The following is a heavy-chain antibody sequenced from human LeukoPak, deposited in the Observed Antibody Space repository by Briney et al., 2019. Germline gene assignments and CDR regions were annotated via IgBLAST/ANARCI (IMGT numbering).Heavy chain of an antibody. J-gene: IGHJ4*02. V-gene: IGHV6-1*01. D-gene: IGHD5-18*01. CDR2: TYYRSKWFN. Sequence: SQTLSLTCAISGDSVSSNSAAWNWIRQSPSRGLEWLGRTYYRSKWFNDYAGSVKSRITINPDTSKNQFSLQLNSVTPEDTAVYYCAREIRYSYGLLNPFDYWGQGTLVTVSS. CDR1: GDSVSSNSAA. CDR3: AREIRYSYGLLNPFDY.